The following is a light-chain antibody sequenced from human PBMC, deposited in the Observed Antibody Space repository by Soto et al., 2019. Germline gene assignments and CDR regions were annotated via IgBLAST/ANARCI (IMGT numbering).Light chain of an antibody. CDR3: CSYTISGTAI. Sequence: QSALTQPASVSGSPGQSITISCTGTSSDVATYNYVSWYQQHPGKAPKIIIYDVSNRPSAVSNRFSGSKSGNTASLTISGLRAEDEADYYCCSYTISGTAIFGGGTKLTVL. V-gene: IGLV2-14*03. J-gene: IGLJ2*01. CDR1: SSDVATYNY. CDR2: DVS.